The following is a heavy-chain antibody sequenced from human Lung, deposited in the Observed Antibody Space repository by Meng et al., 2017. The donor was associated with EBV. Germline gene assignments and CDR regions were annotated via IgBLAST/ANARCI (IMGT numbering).Heavy chain of an antibody. CDR1: GFTFSKYN. Sequence: GQLVESGEGLVQPGGSLRLSCAASGFTFSKYNMHWVRQAPGKGLEYVSAISNDGRSTYYAGSVKGRFTISRDNSKNTLYVQMGSLRAEDTAMYYCARARDNGYLDYWGQGTLVTVSS. J-gene: IGHJ4*02. CDR2: ISNDGRST. V-gene: IGHV3-64*02. CDR3: ARARDNGYLDY. D-gene: IGHD2-8*01.